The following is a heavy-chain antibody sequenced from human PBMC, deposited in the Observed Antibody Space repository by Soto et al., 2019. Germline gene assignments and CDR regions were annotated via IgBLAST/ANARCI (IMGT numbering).Heavy chain of an antibody. V-gene: IGHV1-18*01. D-gene: IGHD2-15*01. CDR2: ISTDNGNT. CDR1: GYAFSISG. J-gene: IGHJ4*02. Sequence: ASVNVYWKADGYAFSISGISWGRQAPSQGHERLGWISTDNGNTNYAQKFQGRVTMTRNTSISTAYMELSSLISEDTAVYYCARESRYCSGGSCYFLPGIDYWGQGTLVTVSS. CDR3: ARESRYCSGGSCYFLPGIDY.